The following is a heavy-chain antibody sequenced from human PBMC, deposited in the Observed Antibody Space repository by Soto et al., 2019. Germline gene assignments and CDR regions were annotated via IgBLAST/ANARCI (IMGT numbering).Heavy chain of an antibody. CDR1: GGTFSRHA. J-gene: IGHJ4*02. D-gene: IGHD6-19*01. V-gene: IGHV1-69*01. Sequence: QVQLVQSGAEVRKPGSSVKVSCKASGGTFSRHAISWVRQAPGQGLEWMGGVIPIFGTANHAQKFQGRVTIIADESTSTVYMELSSLRSEDTAMYYCARDGRERQWLDFFDYWGQGTLVTVSS. CDR2: VIPIFGTA. CDR3: ARDGRERQWLDFFDY.